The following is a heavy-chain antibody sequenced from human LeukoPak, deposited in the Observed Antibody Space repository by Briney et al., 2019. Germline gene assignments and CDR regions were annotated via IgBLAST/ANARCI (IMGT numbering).Heavy chain of an antibody. J-gene: IGHJ6*02. CDR2: IYSGGST. D-gene: IGHD2-15*01. CDR3: ARDRRYCSGGSCPRYGMDV. V-gene: IGHV3-53*04. Sequence: GGSLRLSCAASGFTVSSNYISWVRQAPGKGLEWVSVIYSGGSTYYADSVKGRFTISRHNSKNTLYLQMNSLRAEDTAVYYCARDRRYCSGGSCPRYGMDVWGQGTTVTVSS. CDR1: GFTVSSNY.